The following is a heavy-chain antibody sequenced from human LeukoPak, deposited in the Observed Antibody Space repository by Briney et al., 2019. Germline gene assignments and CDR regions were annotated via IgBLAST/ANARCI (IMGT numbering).Heavy chain of an antibody. CDR3: ARGGLGIGDFDI. D-gene: IGHD7-27*01. J-gene: IGHJ3*02. CDR2: IWYDGSNK. Sequence: QPGGSLRLSCAASGFTFSTYSMNWVRQAPGKGLEWVAVIWYDGSNKYYADSVKGRFTISRDNSKNTLYLQMNSLRAEDTAVYYCARGGLGIGDFDIWGQGTMVTVSS. CDR1: GFTFSTYS. V-gene: IGHV3-33*08.